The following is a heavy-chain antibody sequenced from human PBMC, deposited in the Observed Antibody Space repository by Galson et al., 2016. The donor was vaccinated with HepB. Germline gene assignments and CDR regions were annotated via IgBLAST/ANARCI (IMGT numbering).Heavy chain of an antibody. V-gene: IGHV3-23*01. CDR1: GFSFSSYA. CDR2: ITTSSGRI. D-gene: IGHD3-22*01. J-gene: IGHJ4*02. Sequence: SLRLSCAASGFSFSSYAMSWVRQAPGKGLEWVSAITTSSGRIFYADSVRGRFTISRDNSKSTLYLQMNSLRAEDTAVYYFAKDHWGYYDSSGYWSGPHRDWGQGTLVTVSS. CDR3: AKDHWGYYDSSGYWSGPHRD.